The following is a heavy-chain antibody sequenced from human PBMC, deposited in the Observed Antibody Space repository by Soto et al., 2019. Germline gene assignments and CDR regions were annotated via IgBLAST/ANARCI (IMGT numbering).Heavy chain of an antibody. CDR2: IFPGDSDT. J-gene: IGHJ3*02. CDR3: AAGYTTGPDAFDI. CDR1: GYNFANYW. D-gene: IGHD6-13*01. V-gene: IGHV5-51*01. Sequence: PGESLKISCKGSGYNFANYWIGWVRQMPGKGLEWMGMIFPGDSDTKNSPSLQGQITMSVDKSDSSAYLQWRSLKASDTAMYYCAAGYTTGPDAFDIWGQVTMVTVSS.